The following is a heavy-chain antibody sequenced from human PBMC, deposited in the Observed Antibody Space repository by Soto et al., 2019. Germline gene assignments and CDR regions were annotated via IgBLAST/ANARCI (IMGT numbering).Heavy chain of an antibody. V-gene: IGHV1-3*01. CDR1: GYTFTSYA. CDR3: ARGSMTTIFGVIIDYYYYGMDV. Sequence: ASVKVYCKASGYTFTSYAMHWVRQAPGQRLEWMGWINAGTGNTKCSQKFQGRVTITRDTSASTAYMELSSLTSEDTAVYYCARGSMTTIFGVIIDYYYYGMDVWGQGTTVSVSS. CDR2: INAGTGNT. D-gene: IGHD3-3*01. J-gene: IGHJ6*02.